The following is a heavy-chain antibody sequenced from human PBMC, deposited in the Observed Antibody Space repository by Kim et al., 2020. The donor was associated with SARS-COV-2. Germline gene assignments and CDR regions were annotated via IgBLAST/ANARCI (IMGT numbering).Heavy chain of an antibody. CDR1: GGTFSSYA. D-gene: IGHD6-19*01. V-gene: IGHV1-69*04. Sequence: SVKVSCKASGGTFSSYAISWVRQAPGQGLEWMGRIIPILGIANYAQKFQGRVTITADKSTSTAYMELRSLRSEDTGVYYCARADGSGWLLYGMDVWGQG. CDR3: ARADGSGWLLYGMDV. J-gene: IGHJ6*02. CDR2: IIPILGIA.